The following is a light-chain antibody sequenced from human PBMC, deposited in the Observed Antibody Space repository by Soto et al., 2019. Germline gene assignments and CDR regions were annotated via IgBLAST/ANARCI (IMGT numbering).Light chain of an antibody. V-gene: IGKV2D-29*02. Sequence: VLTQSPATLSLSPGERAALSCRASENVRTFVDWYLQKPGQSPQLLIYEVSTRVSGVPDRFSGSGSGTDFTLEISRVETDDVGIYYCMQSTQLPPTFGQGTRLEIK. CDR2: EVS. CDR1: ENVRTF. CDR3: MQSTQLPPT. J-gene: IGKJ5*01.